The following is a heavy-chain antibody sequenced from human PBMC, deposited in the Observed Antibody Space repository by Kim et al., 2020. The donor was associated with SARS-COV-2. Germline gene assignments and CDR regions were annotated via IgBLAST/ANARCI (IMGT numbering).Heavy chain of an antibody. CDR1: GYSFTSYT. J-gene: IGHJ4*02. CDR3: ARGRGSNWSNLAY. CDR2: FSAGFENA. D-gene: IGHD6-13*01. V-gene: IGHV1-3*01. Sequence: ASVKVSCKASGYSFTSYTIHWVRQAPGQRFEWMGWFSAGFENAKYSQNFQGRVTITRDTSASTASMELSSLRSEDTALYFCARGRGSNWSNLAYWGQGTL.